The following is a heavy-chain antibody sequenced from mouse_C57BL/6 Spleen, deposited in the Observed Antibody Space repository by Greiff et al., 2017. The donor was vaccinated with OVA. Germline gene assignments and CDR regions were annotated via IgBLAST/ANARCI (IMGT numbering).Heavy chain of an antibody. J-gene: IGHJ4*01. CDR3: ARSGYGNYVYYAMDY. D-gene: IGHD2-10*02. CDR2: INPNNGGT. CDR1: GYTFTDYY. Sequence: VQLQQSGPELVKPGASVKISCKASGYTFTDYYMNWVKQSHGKSLEWIGDINPNNGGTSYNQKFKGKATLTVDKSSSTAYMELRSLTSEDSAVYYCARSGYGNYVYYAMDYWGQGTSVTVSS. V-gene: IGHV1-26*01.